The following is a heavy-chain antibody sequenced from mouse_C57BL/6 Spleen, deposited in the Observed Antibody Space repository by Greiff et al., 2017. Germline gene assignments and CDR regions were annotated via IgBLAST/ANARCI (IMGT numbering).Heavy chain of an antibody. Sequence: EVKLQESGGGLVKPGGSLKLSCAASGFSFSSYAMSWVRQTPEKRLEWVATISAGGSYTYYPDNVKGRFTITRDNAKNNLYLQMSHLKTEDTAMYYCAREGLTGGFDYWGQGTTLTVSS. V-gene: IGHV5-4*01. CDR1: GFSFSSYA. CDR3: AREGLTGGFDY. CDR2: ISAGGSYT. D-gene: IGHD4-1*01. J-gene: IGHJ2*01.